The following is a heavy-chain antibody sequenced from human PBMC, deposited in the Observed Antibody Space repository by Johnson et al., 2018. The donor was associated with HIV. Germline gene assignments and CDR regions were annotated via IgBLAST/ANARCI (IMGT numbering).Heavy chain of an antibody. Sequence: QVQLVESGGGVVQPGRSLRLSCAASGFTFSSYAMHWVRQAPGKGLEWVAVISDDGNNQYYAHSVKGRFTVSRDNSKNTLYLQMNSLIADDTAVYYCARVPSRSSWYTAFDIWGQGTTVTVSS. CDR1: GFTFSSYA. CDR2: ISDDGNNQ. V-gene: IGHV3-30*04. J-gene: IGHJ3*02. D-gene: IGHD6-13*01. CDR3: ARVPSRSSWYTAFDI.